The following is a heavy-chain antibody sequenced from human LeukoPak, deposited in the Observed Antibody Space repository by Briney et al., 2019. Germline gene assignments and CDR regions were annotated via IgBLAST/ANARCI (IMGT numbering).Heavy chain of an antibody. CDR2: INHSGST. CDR3: ARLRPRSWDSSGYRRDAFDI. V-gene: IGHV4-34*01. CDR1: GGSFSGYY. D-gene: IGHD3-22*01. J-gene: IGHJ3*02. Sequence: SEALSLTCAVYGGSFSGYYWSWIRQPPGKGLEWIGEINHSGSTNYNPSLKSRVTISVDTSKNQFSLKLSSVTAADTAVYYCARLRPRSWDSSGYRRDAFDIWGQGTMVTVSS.